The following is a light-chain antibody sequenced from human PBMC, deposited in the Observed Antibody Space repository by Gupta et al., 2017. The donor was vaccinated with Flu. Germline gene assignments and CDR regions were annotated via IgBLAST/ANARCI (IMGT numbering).Light chain of an antibody. Sequence: SSLFASVGDRGTITCRASQSIRSYLNWYKQKPGKAPKLLIYAASSWQSGVPSRFSGSGSGTDFTLTISSRQPEDFATYYCQQSDSTPPITFGQGTXLEIK. CDR3: QQSDSTPPIT. V-gene: IGKV1-39*01. CDR1: QSIRSY. CDR2: AAS. J-gene: IGKJ5*01.